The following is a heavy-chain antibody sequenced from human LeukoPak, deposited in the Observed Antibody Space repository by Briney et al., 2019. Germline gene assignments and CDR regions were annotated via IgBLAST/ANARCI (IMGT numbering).Heavy chain of an antibody. Sequence: SVKVSCKASGGTFSSNAISWVRQAPGQGLEWMGGAIPIFGTANYAQKFQGRVTITTDESTSTAYMELSSLRSEDTAVYYCARDLLDGTYFDYWGQGTLVTVSS. D-gene: IGHD1-1*01. V-gene: IGHV1-69*05. J-gene: IGHJ4*02. CDR2: AIPIFGTA. CDR1: GGTFSSNA. CDR3: ARDLLDGTYFDY.